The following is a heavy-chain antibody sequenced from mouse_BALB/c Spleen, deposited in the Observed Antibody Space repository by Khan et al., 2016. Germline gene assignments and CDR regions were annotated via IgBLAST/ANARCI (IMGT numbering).Heavy chain of an antibody. CDR3: TRDSSVGFAY. V-gene: IGHV5-6-4*01. J-gene: IGHJ3*01. Sequence: EVELVESGGGLVKPGGSLKLYCAASGFTFSSYTMSWVRQTPEKRLEWVATISSGGNYTYYPDTVKGRFTISRDNAKNTLYLQMSSLKSEDTAMYYCTRDSSVGFAYWGQGTLVTVSA. CDR1: GFTFSSYT. D-gene: IGHD3-1*01. CDR2: ISSGGNYT.